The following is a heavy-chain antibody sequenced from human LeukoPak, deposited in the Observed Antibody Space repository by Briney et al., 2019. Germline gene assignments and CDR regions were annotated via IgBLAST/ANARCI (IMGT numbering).Heavy chain of an antibody. V-gene: IGHV3-48*02. CDR3: ARDRYGDYVSDY. D-gene: IGHD4-17*01. Sequence: GGSLRLSCAASGFTFSSYSMNWVRQAPGKGLEWGSYISSSSNTIHYADSVKGRFTISRDYATNSLYLQMSSPRDEDTAVYYCARDRYGDYVSDYWGQGTLVTVSS. CDR2: ISSSSNTI. J-gene: IGHJ4*02. CDR1: GFTFSSYS.